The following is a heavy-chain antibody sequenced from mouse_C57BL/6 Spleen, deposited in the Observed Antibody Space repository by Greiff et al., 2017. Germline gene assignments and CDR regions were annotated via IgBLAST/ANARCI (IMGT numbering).Heavy chain of an antibody. CDR3: ARESDGYYVGYAMDY. D-gene: IGHD2-3*01. CDR2: INYDGSST. Sequence: EVKLMESEGGLVQPGSSMKLSCTASGFTFSDYYMAWVRQVPEKGLEWVANINYDGSSTYYLDSLKSRFFISRDNAKNILYLQMSSLKSEDTATYYCARESDGYYVGYAMDYWGQGTSVTVSS. J-gene: IGHJ4*01. CDR1: GFTFSDYY. V-gene: IGHV5-16*01.